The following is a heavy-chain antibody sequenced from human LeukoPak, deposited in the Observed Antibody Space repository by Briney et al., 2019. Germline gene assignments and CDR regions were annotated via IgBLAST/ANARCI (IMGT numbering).Heavy chain of an antibody. J-gene: IGHJ4*02. CDR1: GVSISSSEW. CDR3: GKTDIYFNPIDY. Sequence: SGTLSLTCAVSGVSISSSEWWIWVRQPPGQGLEWIGEIHRAGRTRYNPSLKSRVTISMDYSKNQFSLKLTSVTAADTAIYYCGKTDIYFNPIDYWGPGSLVPVSS. CDR2: IHRAGRT. D-gene: IGHD3-9*01. V-gene: IGHV4-4*02.